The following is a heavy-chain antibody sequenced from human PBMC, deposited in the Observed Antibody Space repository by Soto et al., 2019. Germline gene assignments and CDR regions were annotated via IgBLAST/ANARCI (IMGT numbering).Heavy chain of an antibody. Sequence: PGGSLRLSCAASGSTFGDNYMSWIRQAPGKGLEWISYISGGGGTTHCADSVKGRFTISRDNAKNSLYLQMNNRRVEDTAVYYCARGAKPYSSGRDVLDIWGQGTMVTVSS. CDR3: ARGAKPYSSGRDVLDI. D-gene: IGHD6-19*01. CDR2: ISGGGGTT. CDR1: GSTFGDNY. V-gene: IGHV3-11*01. J-gene: IGHJ3*02.